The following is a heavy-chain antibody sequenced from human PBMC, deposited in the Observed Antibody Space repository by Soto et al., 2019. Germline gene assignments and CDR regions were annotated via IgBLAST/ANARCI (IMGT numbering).Heavy chain of an antibody. D-gene: IGHD2-21*02. Sequence: QITLKESGPTLVKPTQTLTLTCSVSGFSLNTGGLGVGWIRQPPGKALEWLALIYWDDDKRYSPSLRNRLSISNEPSNTLVVLTMTNRDPVDTATYYCIHSRCGGDCLRSYSSHYYYGLDVWGQGTTVTVSS. V-gene: IGHV2-5*02. CDR3: IHSRCGGDCLRSYSSHYYYGLDV. J-gene: IGHJ6*02. CDR1: GFSLNTGGLG. CDR2: IYWDDDK.